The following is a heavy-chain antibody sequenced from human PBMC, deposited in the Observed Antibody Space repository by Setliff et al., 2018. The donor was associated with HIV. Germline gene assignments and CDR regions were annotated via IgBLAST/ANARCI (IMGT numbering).Heavy chain of an antibody. CDR2: ISYDGSRT. Sequence: GGSLRLSCVASGFTFSTFAMHWVRQAPGKGPEWVSVISYDGSRTSYADSVKGRFTISRDNSKNTLFLQLNTLRPEDTAVYYCAKTLPTFSTYNWYFDLWGRGTLVTVSS. J-gene: IGHJ2*01. D-gene: IGHD3-16*01. V-gene: IGHV3-30*01. CDR3: AKTLPTFSTYNWYFDL. CDR1: GFTFSTFA.